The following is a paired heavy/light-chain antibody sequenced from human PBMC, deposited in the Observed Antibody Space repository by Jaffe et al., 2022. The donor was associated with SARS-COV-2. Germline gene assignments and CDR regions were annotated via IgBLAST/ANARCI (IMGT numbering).Heavy chain of an antibody. CDR2: ISESGDKK. CDR3: AKESRWYYYDSTYHYFDY. V-gene: IGHV3-23*01. CDR1: GFTFSNYD. Sequence: EEQLLESGGGLVQPGGSLRLSCAASGFTFSNYDMNWVRQAPGKGLEWVSRISESGDKKYYADSVEGRFTISRDNSKDTLSLQMNSLRAEDTAVYYCAKESRWYYYDSTYHYFDYWGHGNMVTVSS. J-gene: IGHJ4*01. D-gene: IGHD3-22*01.
Light chain of an antibody. CDR1: QSINNY. J-gene: IGKJ2*01. Sequence: DIQMTQSPSSLSASVGDRVTITCRASQSINNYLNWYQQKPGKAPKFLIYAASSLQSGVPSRFSGSGSGTDFTLTISSLQPEDFATYYCQQSYSTPRTFGQGTKLEIK. V-gene: IGKV1-39*01. CDR3: QQSYSTPRT. CDR2: AAS.